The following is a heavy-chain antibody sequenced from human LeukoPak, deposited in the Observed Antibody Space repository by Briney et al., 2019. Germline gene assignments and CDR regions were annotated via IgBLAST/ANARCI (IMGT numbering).Heavy chain of an antibody. V-gene: IGHV3-33*03. D-gene: IGHD1-26*01. Sequence: RSLRLSCAASGFTFSSYGMHWVRQAPGKGLEWVAVIWNDGSYEYYGDPVKGRFTISRDNSKNTLYLQMNNLRADDTAVYFCAKPTRGSGSFLIDYWGQGTLVTVSS. CDR3: AKPTRGSGSFLIDY. CDR1: GFTFSSYG. J-gene: IGHJ4*02. CDR2: IWNDGSYE.